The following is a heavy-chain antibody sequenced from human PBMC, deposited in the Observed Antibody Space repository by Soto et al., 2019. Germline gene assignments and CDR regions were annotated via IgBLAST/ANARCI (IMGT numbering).Heavy chain of an antibody. J-gene: IGHJ6*03. V-gene: IGHV3-30*18. Sequence: GGSVRLSCAASGFTFSSYGMHWVRQAPGKGLEWVAVISYDGSNKYYADSVKGRFTISRDNSKNTLYLQMNSLRAEDTAVYYCAKDKRWNYGPNYYMDVWGKGTTVTVSS. CDR3: AKDKRWNYGPNYYMDV. D-gene: IGHD1-7*01. CDR2: ISYDGSNK. CDR1: GFTFSSYG.